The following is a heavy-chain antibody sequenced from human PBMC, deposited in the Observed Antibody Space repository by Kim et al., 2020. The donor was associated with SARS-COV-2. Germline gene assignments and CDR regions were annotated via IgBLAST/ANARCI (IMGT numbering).Heavy chain of an antibody. J-gene: IGHJ6*02. D-gene: IGHD3-10*01. V-gene: IGHV4-59*08. Sequence: SETLSLTCNVSGGSISDYYWNWIRQFPGKGLEWIGYISYNGGANYNPSLKSRVTMSVDTSKNHFSLKMTSVTAADTALYFCARRSLDYSYYAFDVWGQGTTVTVSS. CDR3: ARRSLDYSYYAFDV. CDR1: GGSISDYY. CDR2: ISYNGGA.